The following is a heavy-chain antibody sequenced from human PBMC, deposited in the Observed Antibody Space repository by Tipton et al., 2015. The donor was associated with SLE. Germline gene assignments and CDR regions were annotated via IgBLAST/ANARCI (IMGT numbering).Heavy chain of an antibody. CDR1: GGSISSGRYY. Sequence: TLSLTCTVSGGSISSGRYYWSWIRQPAGKGLEWIGRIYTSGSTNYNPSLKSRVTISVDTSKNQFSLKLSSVTAADTAVYYCARDPNGGYGSFDYWGLGALVTVSS. D-gene: IGHD7-27*01. CDR2: IYTSGST. CDR3: ARDPNGGYGSFDY. V-gene: IGHV4-61*02. J-gene: IGHJ4*02.